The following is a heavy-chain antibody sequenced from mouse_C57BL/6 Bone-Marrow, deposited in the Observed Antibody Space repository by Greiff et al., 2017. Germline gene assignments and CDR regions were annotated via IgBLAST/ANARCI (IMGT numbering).Heavy chain of an antibody. CDR1: GYTFTSYW. CDR3: ARPYYSNYWYFDV. Sequence: QVQLKQSGAELARPGASVKLSCKASGYTFTSYWITWVKQRPGQGLEWIGDIYPGSGSTNYNEKFKSKATLTVDTSSSTAYMQLSSLTSEDSAVYYCARPYYSNYWYFDVWGTGTTVTVSS. CDR2: IYPGSGST. D-gene: IGHD2-5*01. V-gene: IGHV1-55*01. J-gene: IGHJ1*03.